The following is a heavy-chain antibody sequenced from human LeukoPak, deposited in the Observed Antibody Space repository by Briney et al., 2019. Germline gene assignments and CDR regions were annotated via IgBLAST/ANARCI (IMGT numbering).Heavy chain of an antibody. V-gene: IGHV4-34*01. CDR2: VNHSVGT. D-gene: IGHD2-15*01. J-gene: IGHJ5*02. CDR3: ATSGNCSGGSCYSGWFDP. Sequence: QPPTKGLEWIGEVNHSVGTNYNPSLKSRVTISVDTSKNQFSLKLSSVTAADTAVYYCATSGNCSGGSCYSGWFDPWGQGTLVTVSS.